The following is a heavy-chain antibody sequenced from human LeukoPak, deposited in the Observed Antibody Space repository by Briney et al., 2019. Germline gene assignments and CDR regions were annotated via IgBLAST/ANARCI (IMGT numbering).Heavy chain of an antibody. CDR3: ARGGSYLSAFDI. Sequence: GGSLRLSCEASGFTFDDYGMSWVRQAPGKGLEWVSIIYSGGSTFYADSVKGRFTISRDNSKNTLYLQMNSLRAEDTAVYYCARGGSYLSAFDIWGQGTMVTVSS. CDR2: IYSGGST. V-gene: IGHV3-53*01. CDR1: GFTFDDYG. D-gene: IGHD1-26*01. J-gene: IGHJ3*02.